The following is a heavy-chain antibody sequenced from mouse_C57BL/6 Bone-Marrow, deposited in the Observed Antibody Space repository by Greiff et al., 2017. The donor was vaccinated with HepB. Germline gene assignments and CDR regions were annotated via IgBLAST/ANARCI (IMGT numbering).Heavy chain of an antibody. CDR1: GFTFSSYA. V-gene: IGHV5-4*01. CDR3: ARDLGDGYFDY. Sequence: EVHLVESGGGLVKPGGSLKLSCAASGFTFSSYAMSWVRQTPGKRLEWVATISDGGSYTYYPDNVKGRFTISRDNAKNNLYLQMSHLKSEDTAMYYCARDLGDGYFDYWGQGTTLTVSS. D-gene: IGHD2-3*01. J-gene: IGHJ2*01. CDR2: ISDGGSYT.